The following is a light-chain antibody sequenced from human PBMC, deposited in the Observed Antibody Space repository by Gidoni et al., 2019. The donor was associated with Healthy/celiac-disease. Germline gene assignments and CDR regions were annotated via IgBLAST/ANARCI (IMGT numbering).Light chain of an antibody. CDR1: SSNIGSNY. CDR3: AAWDDSLSGWV. V-gene: IGLV1-47*01. CDR2: RNN. Sequence: QSVLTQPPSASGTPGQGVTISCSGSSSNIGSNYVYWYQQHPGTAPKLLIYRNNQRPSGVPDRFSGSKSGTSASLAISGLRSEDEADYYCAAWDDSLSGWVFGGGTKLTVL. J-gene: IGLJ3*02.